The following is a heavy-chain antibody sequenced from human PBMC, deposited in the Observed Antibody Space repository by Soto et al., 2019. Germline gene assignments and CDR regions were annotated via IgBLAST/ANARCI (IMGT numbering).Heavy chain of an antibody. V-gene: IGHV1-18*01. CDR3: ARGKYFEDWFDP. J-gene: IGHJ5*02. Sequence: ASVKVSCKASGYTFTSYGISWVRQAPGQGLEWMGWISAYNGNTNYAQKLQGRVTMTTVTSTSTAYMELRSLRSYDTAVYYCARGKYFEDWFDPWGQGTLVTVSS. D-gene: IGHD3-9*01. CDR1: GYTFTSYG. CDR2: ISAYNGNT.